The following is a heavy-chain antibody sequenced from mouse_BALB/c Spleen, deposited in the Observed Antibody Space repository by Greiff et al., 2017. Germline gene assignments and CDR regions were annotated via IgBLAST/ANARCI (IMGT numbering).Heavy chain of an antibody. CDR1: GFTFSRYT. CDR3: TRESEGDAMDY. J-gene: IGHJ4*01. CDR2: ISSGGSYT. Sequence: EVQGVESGGGLVKPGGSLKLSCAASGFTFSRYTMSWVRQTPEKRLEWVATISSGGSYTYYPDSVKGRFTISRDNAKNTLYLQMSSLKSEDTAMYYCTRESEGDAMDYWGQGTSVTVSS. V-gene: IGHV5-6-4*01.